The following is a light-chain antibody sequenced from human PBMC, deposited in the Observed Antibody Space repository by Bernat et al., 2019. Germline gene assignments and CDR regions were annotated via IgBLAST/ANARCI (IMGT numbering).Light chain of an antibody. V-gene: IGLV1-47*01. J-gene: IGLJ3*02. CDR2: RNN. CDR1: SSNIGSNY. Sequence: SASGTPGQRVTISCSGSSSNIGSNYVYWYQQLPGTAPKLLIYRNNQRPSGVPDRFSGSKSGTSASLAISGLRSEDEADYYCAAWDDSLSGPVFGGGTKLTVL. CDR3: AAWDDSLSGPV.